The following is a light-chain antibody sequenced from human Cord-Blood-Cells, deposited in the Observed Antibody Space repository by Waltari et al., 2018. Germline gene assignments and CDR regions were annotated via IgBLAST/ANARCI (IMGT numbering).Light chain of an antibody. J-gene: IGLJ2*01. CDR2: EGS. CDR3: CSYAGSSTVV. CDR1: SSDVGSYNL. V-gene: IGLV2-23*01. Sequence: QSALTQPASVSGSPGQSITISCTGTSSDVGSYNLVSWYQQHPGKAPKLTIYEGSKRPSGVYNRFSGSKSGNTASLTTAGLQAEDEADYYCCSYAGSSTVVFGGGTKLTVL.